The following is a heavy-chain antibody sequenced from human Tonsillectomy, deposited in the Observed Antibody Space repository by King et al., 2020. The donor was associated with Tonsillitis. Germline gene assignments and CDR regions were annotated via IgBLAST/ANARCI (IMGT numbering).Heavy chain of an antibody. J-gene: IGHJ4*02. D-gene: IGHD1-14*01. CDR2: IYYTGST. V-gene: IGHV4-39*01. CDR3: ARRNPEYPYFDY. CDR1: GGSISSSSIY. Sequence: LQLQESGPGLVKPSETLSLTCTVSGGSISSSSIYWGWIRQSPGKGLEWIGTIYYTGSTYYNPSLKSRLTISVDTSKNQFSLKLSSVTAADTAVYYCARRNPEYPYFDYWGQGTLVTVSS.